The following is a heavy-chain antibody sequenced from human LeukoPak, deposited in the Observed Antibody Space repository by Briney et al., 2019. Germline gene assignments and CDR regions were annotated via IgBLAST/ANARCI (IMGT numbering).Heavy chain of an antibody. J-gene: IGHJ4*02. D-gene: IGHD3-10*01. CDR2: IYTSGST. Sequence: SETLSLTCTVSGGSISSGSYYWSWIRQPAGKGLEWIGRIYTSGSTNYNPSLKSRVTMSVDTSKNQFSLKLSSVTAADTAVYYCARCVGGSGSYYKFDYWGQGTLVTVSS. CDR3: ARCVGGSGSYYKFDY. CDR1: GGSISSGSYY. V-gene: IGHV4-61*02.